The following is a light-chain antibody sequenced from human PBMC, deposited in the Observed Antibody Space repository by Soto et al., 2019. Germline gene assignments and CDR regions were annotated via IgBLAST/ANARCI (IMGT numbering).Light chain of an antibody. CDR3: QQYNNWPLN. V-gene: IGKV3-15*01. CDR1: QSVRSN. Sequence: EIMMTQSPATLSVSPGERATLSCRASQSVRSNLAWYQQKPGQAPRLLIYDASTRATGIPARFSGSGSGTEFTLTISSLQSEDFAVYYCQQYNNWPLNFGGGTKAEIK. CDR2: DAS. J-gene: IGKJ4*01.